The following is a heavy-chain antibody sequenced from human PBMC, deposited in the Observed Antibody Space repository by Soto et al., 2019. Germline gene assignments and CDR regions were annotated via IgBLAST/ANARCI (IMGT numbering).Heavy chain of an antibody. CDR1: GYTLTELS. CDR2: FDPEDGET. V-gene: IGHV1-24*01. CDR3: ATRRIQLWLRSPYYYYGMDV. D-gene: IGHD5-18*01. J-gene: IGHJ6*02. Sequence: QVQLVQSGAEVKKPGASVKVSCKVSGYTLTELSMHWVRQAPGKGLEWMGGFDPEDGETIYAQKFQGRVTMTEDTSTDTAYMELSSLRSEDTAVYYCATRRIQLWLRSPYYYYGMDVWGQGTTVTVSS.